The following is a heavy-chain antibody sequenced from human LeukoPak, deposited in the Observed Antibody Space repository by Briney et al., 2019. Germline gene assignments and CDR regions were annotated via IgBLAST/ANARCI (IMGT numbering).Heavy chain of an antibody. Sequence: ASVKVSCKASGYTFTDYYMHWVRQAPGQGLEWLGWIAPKNGNTNYLQKFQARLTLTADTSTSTVYMELRSLTFDDSAMYYCARDASAYNWGQGTRVTVS. CDR1: GYTFTDYY. V-gene: IGHV1-2*02. D-gene: IGHD4-11*01. CDR3: ARDASAYN. J-gene: IGHJ4*02. CDR2: IAPKNGNT.